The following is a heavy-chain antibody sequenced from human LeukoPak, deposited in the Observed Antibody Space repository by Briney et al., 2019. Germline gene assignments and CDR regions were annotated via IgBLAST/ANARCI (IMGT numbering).Heavy chain of an antibody. V-gene: IGHV4-59*01. CDR2: IYYSGST. CDR1: GGSISSYY. J-gene: IGHJ5*02. D-gene: IGHD5-12*01. CDR3: AREGDGYNYFGA. Sequence: SETLSLTCTVSGGSISSYYWSWIRQPPGKGLEWIGYIYYSGSTNYNPSPKSRVTISVDTSKNQFSLKLSSVTAADTAVYYCAREGDGYNYFGAWGQGTLVTVSS.